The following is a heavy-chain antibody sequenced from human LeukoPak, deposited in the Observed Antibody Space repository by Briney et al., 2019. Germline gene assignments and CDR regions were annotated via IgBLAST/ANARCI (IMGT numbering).Heavy chain of an antibody. CDR3: ARAYSSASWFDP. D-gene: IGHD3-22*01. J-gene: IGHJ5*02. Sequence: PSETLSLTCSVSGVSINSLYFIWIRQSPGKGLEWIGYIYDSGITKYNPSVKSRVTISVDTSKNQLSLRLRSVTAADTAVYFCARAYSSASWFDPWGQGTLVTVSS. V-gene: IGHV4-59*11. CDR2: IYDSGIT. CDR1: GVSINSLY.